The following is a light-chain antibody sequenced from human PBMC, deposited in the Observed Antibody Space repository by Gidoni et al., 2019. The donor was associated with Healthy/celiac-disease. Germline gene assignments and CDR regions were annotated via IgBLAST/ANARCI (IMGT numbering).Light chain of an antibody. Sequence: GTLSLSPGERATLSCSASQSVSSSYLAWYQQKPGQAPSLLIYGASSRATGIPDRFSGSGSGTDFTLTISRLEPEDFAVYYCQQYGSSPLTFGGGTKVEIK. CDR1: QSVSSSY. CDR3: QQYGSSPLT. CDR2: GAS. V-gene: IGKV3-20*01. J-gene: IGKJ4*01.